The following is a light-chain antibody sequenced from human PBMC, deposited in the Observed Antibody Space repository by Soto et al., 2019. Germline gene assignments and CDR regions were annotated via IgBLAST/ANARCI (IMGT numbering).Light chain of an antibody. J-gene: IGLJ1*01. CDR2: GNS. Sequence: QPVLTQPPSVSGAPGQRVTISCTGSSSNIGAGYDVHWYQQLPGTAPKLLIYGNSNRPSGVPDRFSGSKSGTSASLAITGLQAEDEADYYCQSYDSSLSGVFGTGTKLTV. CDR3: QSYDSSLSGV. CDR1: SSNIGAGYD. V-gene: IGLV1-40*01.